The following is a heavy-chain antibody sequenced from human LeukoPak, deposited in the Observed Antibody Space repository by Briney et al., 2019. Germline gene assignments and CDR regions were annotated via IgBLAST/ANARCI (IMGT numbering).Heavy chain of an antibody. V-gene: IGHV1-69*04. CDR1: GGTFSSYA. Sequence: GASVKVSCKASGGTFSSYAISWVRQAPGQGLEWMGRIIPILGIANYAQKFQGRVTITADKSTSTAYMELSSLRSEDTAVYYCARVQMATITCGAFDIWGQGTMVTVSS. J-gene: IGHJ3*02. CDR3: ARVQMATITCGAFDI. CDR2: IIPILGIA. D-gene: IGHD5-24*01.